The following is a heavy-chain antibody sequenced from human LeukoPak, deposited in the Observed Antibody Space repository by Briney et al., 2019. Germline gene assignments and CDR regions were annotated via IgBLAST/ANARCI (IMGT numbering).Heavy chain of an antibody. CDR1: GGFISSYY. CDR2: IYYSGST. J-gene: IGHJ4*02. CDR3: ARGVAGTGIDY. D-gene: IGHD6-19*01. Sequence: KPSETLSLTCTVSGGFISSYYWSWIRQPPGKGLEWIGYIYYSGSTNYNPSLKSRVTISVDTSKNQFSLKLSSVTAADTAVYYCARGVAGTGIDYWGQGTLVTVSS. V-gene: IGHV4-59*01.